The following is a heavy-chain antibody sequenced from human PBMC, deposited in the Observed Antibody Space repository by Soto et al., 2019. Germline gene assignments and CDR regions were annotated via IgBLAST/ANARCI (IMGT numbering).Heavy chain of an antibody. CDR3: ANQRGGYDRDFDH. D-gene: IGHD5-12*01. J-gene: IGHJ4*02. V-gene: IGHV3-66*01. CDR1: GSTVSRNY. Sequence: EVHLVESGGGLVQPGGSLRLSCAASGSTVSRNYMSWVRQAPGKGLEWVSVIYSDGSTYYADSVRGRFTISRDNCKNTLYLQMNSLRVEDTALYYCANQRGGYDRDFDHWGQGTLVTVSS. CDR2: IYSDGST.